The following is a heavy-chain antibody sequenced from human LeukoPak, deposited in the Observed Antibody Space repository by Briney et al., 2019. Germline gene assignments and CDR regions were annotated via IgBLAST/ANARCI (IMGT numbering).Heavy chain of an antibody. CDR2: VYNSVST. D-gene: IGHD6-13*01. V-gene: IGHV4-38-2*01. Sequence: SETLSLTCDVCGYSISSGYYWGWIRQPPGKGLEWIGSVYNSVSTYYNPSLKSRVTISVDTSKNQVSLKLTSVTAADTAVYYCARNATSSDVIVAPARGYFDYWGQGILVTVSS. CDR3: ARNATSSDVIVAPARGYFDY. J-gene: IGHJ4*02. CDR1: GYSISSGYY.